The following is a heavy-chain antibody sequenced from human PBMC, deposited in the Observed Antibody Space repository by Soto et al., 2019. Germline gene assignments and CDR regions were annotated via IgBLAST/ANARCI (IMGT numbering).Heavy chain of an antibody. CDR3: ARGGYCSSTSCYTQEMYFDY. D-gene: IGHD2-2*02. V-gene: IGHV3-43*01. Sequence: GGSLRLSCAASGFTFDDFTMHWVRQAPGKGLEWVSLISWDGGSTYYADSVKGRFTISRDNSKNSLYLQMDSLRTEDTALYYCARGGYCSSTSCYTQEMYFDYWGQGTLVTVSS. CDR2: ISWDGGST. J-gene: IGHJ4*02. CDR1: GFTFDDFT.